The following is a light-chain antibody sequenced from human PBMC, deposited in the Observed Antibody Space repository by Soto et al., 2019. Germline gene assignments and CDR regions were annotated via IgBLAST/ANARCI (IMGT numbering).Light chain of an antibody. CDR2: DAS. Sequence: EIVLTQSPATLSLSPGERATLSCRASQSVSSYLAWYQQKPGQAPRLLIYDASNRATGIPVMFSGSGSGTDFTLTISSLEPEDFAVYYCQQRSNWPQYTFGQGTKLEIK. CDR3: QQRSNWPQYT. V-gene: IGKV3-11*01. J-gene: IGKJ2*01. CDR1: QSVSSY.